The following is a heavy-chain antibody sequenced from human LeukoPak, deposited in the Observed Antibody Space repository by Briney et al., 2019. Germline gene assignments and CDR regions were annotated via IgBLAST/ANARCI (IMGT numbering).Heavy chain of an antibody. CDR1: SGSLSGYS. J-gene: IGHJ4*02. D-gene: IGHD4-17*01. CDR2: IHHSGST. V-gene: IGHV4-34*01. Sequence: SETLSLTCAVSSGSLSGYSWGWIRQAPGKGLDWIGEIHHSGSTTYNSSLKNRVTISLDKPKSQFSLILTSVTAADTAVYYCTRQSGTVTPFDYWGQGILVTVSS. CDR3: TRQSGTVTPFDY.